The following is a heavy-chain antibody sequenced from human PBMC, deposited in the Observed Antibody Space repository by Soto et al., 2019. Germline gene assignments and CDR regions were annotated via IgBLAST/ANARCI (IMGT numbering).Heavy chain of an antibody. J-gene: IGHJ3*01. Sequence: EVQVVESGGGLVPPGGSLRLSCAASGFNVSNNYMSWVRQAPGKGLEWVSVIYRGGTTYYADSVEGRFAISRQNSKNTLYLQMNSLRAEDTAVYFCARSWGRGYSGYLEAYDLWGQGTMVTVSS. V-gene: IGHV3-53*04. D-gene: IGHD5-12*01. CDR1: GFNVSNNY. CDR2: IYRGGTT. CDR3: ARSWGRGYSGYLEAYDL.